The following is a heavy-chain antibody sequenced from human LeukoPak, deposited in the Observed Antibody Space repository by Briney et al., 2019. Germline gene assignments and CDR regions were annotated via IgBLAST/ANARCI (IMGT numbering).Heavy chain of an antibody. CDR3: TTDLSPYYDFWSGYFDY. CDR1: GFTFSNAW. J-gene: IGHJ4*02. Sequence: GGSLRLSCAASGFTFSNAWMSWVRQAPGKGLEWVGRIKSKTDGGTTDYAAPVKGRFTISRDDSKNTLYLQMNNLKTEDTAVYYCTTDLSPYYDFWSGYFDYWGQGTLVTVSS. CDR2: IKSKTDGGTT. D-gene: IGHD3-3*01. V-gene: IGHV3-15*01.